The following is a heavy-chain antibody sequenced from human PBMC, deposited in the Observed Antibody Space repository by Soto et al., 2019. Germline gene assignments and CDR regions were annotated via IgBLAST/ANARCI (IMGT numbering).Heavy chain of an antibody. CDR2: IYHSGST. J-gene: IGHJ3*02. D-gene: IGHD2-2*01. CDR3: ARETSRGAFDI. Sequence: QVQLQESGPGLVQPSGTLSLTCAVSGDSISSSNWWCWVRQPPGKGLEWIGEIYHSGSTNYSPSLKSRVTISIDKSKNQFSLKLTSVTAADTAVYYCARETSRGAFDIWGQGTMVTVSS. CDR1: GDSISSSNW. V-gene: IGHV4-4*02.